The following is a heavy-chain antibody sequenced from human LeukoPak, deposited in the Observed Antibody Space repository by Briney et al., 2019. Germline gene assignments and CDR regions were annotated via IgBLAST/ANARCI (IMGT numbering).Heavy chain of an antibody. D-gene: IGHD2-2*01. Sequence: GGSLRLSCAASGFTFSSYWMSWVRQAPGKGLEWRANIKQDGSEKYYVDSVKGRFTISRDNAKNSLYLQMNTLRAEDTAVYYCARDPTIIVVVPAARRGFFDYWGKGTLVTVSS. V-gene: IGHV3-7*01. CDR1: GFTFSSYW. J-gene: IGHJ4*02. CDR2: IKQDGSEK. CDR3: ARDPTIIVVVPAARRGFFDY.